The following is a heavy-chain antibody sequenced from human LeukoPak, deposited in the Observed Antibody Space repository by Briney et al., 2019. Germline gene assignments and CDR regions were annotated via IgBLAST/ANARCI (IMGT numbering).Heavy chain of an antibody. Sequence: ASVNVSCKASGYTFTSYGISWGRQAPGQGLGWMGWISAYNGNTNYAQKLQGRVTMTTDTSTSTAYMELRSLRSDDAAVYYCARAPTSYTSGSFSKYYFDYWGQGTLVTVSS. CDR2: ISAYNGNT. J-gene: IGHJ4*02. CDR3: ARAPTSYTSGSFSKYYFDY. D-gene: IGHD3-10*01. CDR1: GYTFTSYG. V-gene: IGHV1-18*01.